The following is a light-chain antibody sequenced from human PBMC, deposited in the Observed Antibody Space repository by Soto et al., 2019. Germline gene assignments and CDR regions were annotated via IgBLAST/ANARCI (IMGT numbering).Light chain of an antibody. CDR2: GNS. Sequence: QSVLTQPPSVSGAPGQRVTISCTGSSSNIGAGYDVHWYQQLPGTAPKLLIYGNSNRPSGVPDRFSGSKSCTSAALAITGLQAEDEAGYYCQSYDSSLSGWVFGGGTKLTVL. J-gene: IGLJ2*01. V-gene: IGLV1-40*01. CDR1: SSNIGAGYD. CDR3: QSYDSSLSGWV.